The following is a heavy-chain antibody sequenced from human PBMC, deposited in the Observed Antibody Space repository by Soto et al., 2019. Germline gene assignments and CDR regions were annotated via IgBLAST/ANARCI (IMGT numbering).Heavy chain of an antibody. Sequence: QVHLQESGPGLVKPSETLSLTCSVSGGTISGYYWTWIRQPAGKGLEWIGRIYSSGNTKYNHSLQSRVTMSLDTSNKQCSLRLTSVTAADTAVYYCARGQRFAAWFDPWGQGTLVTVSS. CDR1: GGTISGYY. J-gene: IGHJ5*02. CDR3: ARGQRFAAWFDP. CDR2: IYSSGNT. V-gene: IGHV4-4*07. D-gene: IGHD3-3*01.